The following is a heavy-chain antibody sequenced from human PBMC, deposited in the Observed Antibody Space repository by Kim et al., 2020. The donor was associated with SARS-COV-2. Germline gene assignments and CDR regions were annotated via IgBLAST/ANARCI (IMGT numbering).Heavy chain of an antibody. D-gene: IGHD3-10*01. CDR2: IIPIFGTA. CDR1: GGTFSSYA. J-gene: IGHJ6*02. V-gene: IGHV1-69*06. CDR3: ARRGGSGSYYGYYYGMDV. Sequence: SVKVSCKASGGTFSSYAISWVRQAPGQGLEWMGGIIPIFGTANYAQKFQGRVTITADKSTSTAYMELSSLRSEDTAVYYCARRGGSGSYYGYYYGMDVWGQGTTVTVSS.